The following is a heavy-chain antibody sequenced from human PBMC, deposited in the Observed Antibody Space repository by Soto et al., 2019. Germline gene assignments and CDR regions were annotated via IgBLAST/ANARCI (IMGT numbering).Heavy chain of an antibody. CDR1: GVTLSYFG. D-gene: IGHD2-21*01. CDR3: VGEVASGY. Sequence: QVQLVESGGGVVQPGRSLRLSCAASGVTLSYFGMHWVRQAPGKGLEWVAVISRDGSTMFYADSVKGRFTISRDSSRNTLYLQMNNLRAEDTAVYHCVGEVASGYWGQGTLVTVSS. V-gene: IGHV3-30*03. CDR2: ISRDGSTM. J-gene: IGHJ4*02.